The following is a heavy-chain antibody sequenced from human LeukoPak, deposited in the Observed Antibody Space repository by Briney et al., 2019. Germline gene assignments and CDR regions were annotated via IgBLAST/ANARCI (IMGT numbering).Heavy chain of an antibody. D-gene: IGHD3-3*01. CDR1: GFTFTSSA. J-gene: IGHJ4*02. CDR3: AAAHDFWTGLAYFDY. V-gene: IGHV1-58*01. CDR2: IVVGSGNT. Sequence: GASVKVSCKASGFTFTSSAVQWVRQARGQRLEWIGWIVVGSGNTNYAQKFQERVTITRDMSTSTAYMELSSLRSEDTAVYYCAAAHDFWTGLAYFDYWGQGTLVTVSS.